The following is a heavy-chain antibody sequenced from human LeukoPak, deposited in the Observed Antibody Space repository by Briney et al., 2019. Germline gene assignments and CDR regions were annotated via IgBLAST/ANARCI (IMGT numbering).Heavy chain of an antibody. CDR3: AILPLTVVTPLDV. Sequence: ASVKVSCKVSLHSLAELAMHGVRQAPGKGVEWVGGFDPEEGETFYAQEVLGTVSMTEDTSTDTADMELSSLTSEDTAVYYCAILPLTVVTPLDVWGQGTTVTVSS. CDR2: FDPEEGET. J-gene: IGHJ6*02. D-gene: IGHD4-23*01. CDR1: LHSLAELA. V-gene: IGHV1-24*01.